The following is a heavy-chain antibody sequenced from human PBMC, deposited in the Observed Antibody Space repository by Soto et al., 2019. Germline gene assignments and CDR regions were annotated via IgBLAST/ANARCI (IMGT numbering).Heavy chain of an antibody. Sequence: TLSLTCAVSGASISNTDWWSWVRQRPGKGLEWSGEIYHSGTTNCDPSLKSRVTISLDKSKSQFSLKLTSVTAADTAVYYCAIPGAGDFDYWGQGTLVTVYS. V-gene: IGHV4-4*02. J-gene: IGHJ4*02. CDR3: AIPGAGDFDY. D-gene: IGHD6-13*01. CDR2: IYHSGTT. CDR1: GASISNTDW.